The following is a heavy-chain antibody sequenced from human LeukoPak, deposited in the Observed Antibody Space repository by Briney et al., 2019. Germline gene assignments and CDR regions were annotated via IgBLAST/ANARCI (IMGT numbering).Heavy chain of an antibody. D-gene: IGHD2-15*01. V-gene: IGHV1-8*01. CDR1: GYIFTNYD. CDR3: ARGAVDVSCSGGSCYHLDY. J-gene: IGHJ4*02. Sequence: ASVKVSCKASGYIFTNYDINWVRQGTGQGLEWMGWMYPNSGNTGYAQKFQGRVTMTRNTSISTAYMELSSLRSEGAAVYYCARGAVDVSCSGGSCYHLDYWGQGTLVTVSS. CDR2: MYPNSGNT.